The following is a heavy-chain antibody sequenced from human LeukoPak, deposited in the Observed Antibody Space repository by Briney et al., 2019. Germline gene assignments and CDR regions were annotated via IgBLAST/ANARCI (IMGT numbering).Heavy chain of an antibody. CDR3: ARHTTLYDSSFDY. Sequence: PSETLSLTCTVSGASISRYYWSWIRQPPGKGLEWIGYIYYAGNTNYNPSLKSRLTMSVDTSKNQFSLKLSSVTAADTAVYYCARHTTLYDSSFDYWGQGTLVTVSS. CDR1: GASISRYY. V-gene: IGHV4-59*08. D-gene: IGHD3-16*01. CDR2: IYYAGNT. J-gene: IGHJ4*02.